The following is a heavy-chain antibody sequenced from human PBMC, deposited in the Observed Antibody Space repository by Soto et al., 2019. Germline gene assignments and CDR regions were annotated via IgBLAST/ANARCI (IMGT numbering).Heavy chain of an antibody. CDR3: ATSTPRYYYETDY. CDR2: IWYDGSNK. D-gene: IGHD3-22*01. J-gene: IGHJ4*02. V-gene: IGHV3-33*01. CDR1: GFTFSSYG. Sequence: GGSLRLSCAASGFTFSSYGMHWVRQAPGKGLEWVAVIWYDGSNKYYADPVKGRFTISRDNSKNTLYLQMNSLRAEDTAVYYCATSTPRYYYETDYWGQGTLVTVSS.